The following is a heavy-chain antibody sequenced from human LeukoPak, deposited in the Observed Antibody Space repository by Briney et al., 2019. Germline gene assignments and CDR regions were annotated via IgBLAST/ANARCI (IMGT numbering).Heavy chain of an antibody. CDR1: GFTVSTHY. V-gene: IGHV3-66*01. CDR3: ARGLGNGNYVTI. CDR2: IYSGDTT. J-gene: IGHJ4*02. Sequence: GGSPRPSCAAPGFTVSTHYMSWVRQAPGKGLEWVSVIYSGDTTFYADSVRGKFTISRDNSKNTLYLQMGSVRPEDMAVYYCARGLGNGNYVTIGGQGTLVTVSS. D-gene: IGHD4-11*01.